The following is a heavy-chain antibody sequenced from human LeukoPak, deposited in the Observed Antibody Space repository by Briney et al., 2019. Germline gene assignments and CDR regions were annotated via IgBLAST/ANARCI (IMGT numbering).Heavy chain of an antibody. D-gene: IGHD2-15*01. Sequence: GGSVSLSCAACGLTFSRYSMKWLRQPPGKGREWLSYISSYSIPISYADSVKCRFTIPRDNAKTSLFLQMNSLRAEHTAVYYCARPYCSGGFFYFFFDYWGQGTLVTVSS. CDR2: ISSYSIPI. CDR3: ARPYCSGGFFYFFFDY. V-gene: IGHV3-48*01. J-gene: IGHJ4*02. CDR1: GLTFSRYS.